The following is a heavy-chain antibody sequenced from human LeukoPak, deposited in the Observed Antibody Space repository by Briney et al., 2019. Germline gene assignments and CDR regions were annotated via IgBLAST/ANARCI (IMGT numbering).Heavy chain of an antibody. CDR1: GFTFSTYA. CDR3: VKDCCVFDAYNWCDP. J-gene: IGHJ5*02. D-gene: IGHD5/OR15-5a*01. CDR2: ISSSGGST. Sequence: GGSLRLSCSASGFTFSTYAMHWVRQAPGKGLEYVSAISSSGGSTYYADSVKGRFTISRDNSKNTLYLQMSSLSPEATALYYCVKDCCVFDAYNWCDPWAEGTRVSVSS. V-gene: IGHV3-64D*06.